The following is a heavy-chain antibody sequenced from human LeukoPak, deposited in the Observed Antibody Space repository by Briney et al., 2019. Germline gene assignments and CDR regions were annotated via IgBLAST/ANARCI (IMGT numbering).Heavy chain of an antibody. D-gene: IGHD6-6*01. J-gene: IGHJ4*02. CDR1: GFTFSRYS. V-gene: IGHV3-64*01. Sequence: GGSLRLSCAASGFTFSRYSMHWVRQAPGKGLEYVSAISNNGGSTYYAKSVKGRFTISRDNSKNTLYLQMDSLRAEDMAVYYCARTSIAAREADYWGQGTLVTVSS. CDR3: ARTSIAAREADY. CDR2: ISNNGGST.